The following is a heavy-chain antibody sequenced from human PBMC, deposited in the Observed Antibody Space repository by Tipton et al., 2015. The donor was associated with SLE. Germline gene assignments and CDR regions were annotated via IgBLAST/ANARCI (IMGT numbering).Heavy chain of an antibody. D-gene: IGHD1-26*01. CDR3: ARGPYSIVGAINDAFDI. J-gene: IGHJ3*02. V-gene: IGHV3-7*01. CDR2: IKQDGSEK. Sequence: SLRLSCTASGFTFSNYCMSWVRQAPGKGLEWVANIKQDGSEKYYVDSVKGRFTISRDNAKNSLYLQMNSLRAEDTAVYYYARGPYSIVGAINDAFDIWGQGTMVTVPS. CDR1: GFTFSNYC.